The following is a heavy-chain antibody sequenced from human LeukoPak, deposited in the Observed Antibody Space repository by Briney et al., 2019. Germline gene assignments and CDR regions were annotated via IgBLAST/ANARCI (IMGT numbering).Heavy chain of an antibody. CDR1: GGSISSYY. V-gene: IGHV4-59*08. Sequence: PSETLSLTCTVSGGSISSYYWSWIRQPPGKGLEGFGYIYYSVSTNYNPSLKSRVTISVDTSKNQFSLKLSSVTAAGTAVYYCARHRTDRGYDNVDYWGQGTLVTVSS. D-gene: IGHD5-12*01. CDR3: ARHRTDRGYDNVDY. CDR2: IYYSVST. J-gene: IGHJ4*02.